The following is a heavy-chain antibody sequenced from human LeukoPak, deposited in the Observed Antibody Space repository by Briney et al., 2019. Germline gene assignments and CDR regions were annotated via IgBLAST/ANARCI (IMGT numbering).Heavy chain of an antibody. D-gene: IGHD3-10*02. J-gene: IGHJ6*04. Sequence: GGSLRLSCAASGFTFSSYEMNWVRQAPGKGLEWVSYISSSGSTIYYADSVKGRFTISRDNAKNSLYLQMNSLRAEDTAVYYCAELSITMIGGVWGKGTTVTISS. CDR1: GFTFSSYE. V-gene: IGHV3-48*03. CDR2: ISSSGSTI. CDR3: AELSITMIGGV.